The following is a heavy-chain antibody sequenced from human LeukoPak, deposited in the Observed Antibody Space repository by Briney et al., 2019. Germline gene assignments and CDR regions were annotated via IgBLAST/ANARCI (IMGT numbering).Heavy chain of an antibody. D-gene: IGHD3-10*01. CDR2: ISAYNGNT. Sequence: ASVKVSCKASGYTFTSYGISWVRQAPGQGLEWMGWISAYNGNTNYAQKLQGRVTMTTDTSTSTAYMELRSLRSDDTAVYYCARDGLSITMVRGVIRDFDYWDQGTLVTVSS. V-gene: IGHV1-18*01. J-gene: IGHJ4*02. CDR1: GYTFTSYG. CDR3: ARDGLSITMVRGVIRDFDY.